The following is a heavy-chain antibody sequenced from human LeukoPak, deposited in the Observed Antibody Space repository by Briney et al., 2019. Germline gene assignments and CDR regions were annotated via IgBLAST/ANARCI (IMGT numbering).Heavy chain of an antibody. D-gene: IGHD6-13*01. J-gene: IGHJ4*02. CDR3: ARLRTAAAGFDY. CDR2: IYYSGST. CDR1: GGPVSGYY. Sequence: SETLSLTCTVSGGPVSGYYWSWLRQPPGKGLEWIGYIYYSGSTNYNPSLNNRVTLSVDTSKNQFSLNLVSVTAADTAVYFCARLRTAAAGFDYWGQGTLVTVSS. V-gene: IGHV4-59*02.